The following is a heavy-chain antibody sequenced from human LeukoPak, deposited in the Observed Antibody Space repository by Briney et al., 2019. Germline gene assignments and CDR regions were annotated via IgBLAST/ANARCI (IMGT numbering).Heavy chain of an antibody. J-gene: IGHJ6*02. CDR2: IKQDGSEE. CDR1: GFTFSNYW. Sequence: PGGSLRLSCAASGFTFSNYWMSWVRQAPGNGLEWVANIKQDGSEEVYVDSVKGRFTISRENAKNSLFLQMNTLRAEDTAVYYCARDPYSSTWSYGMDVWGQGTTVTVSS. D-gene: IGHD6-6*01. V-gene: IGHV3-7*03. CDR3: ARDPYSSTWSYGMDV.